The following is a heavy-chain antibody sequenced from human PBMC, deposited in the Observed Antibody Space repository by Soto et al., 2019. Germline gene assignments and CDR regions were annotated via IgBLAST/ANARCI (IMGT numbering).Heavy chain of an antibody. CDR2: ISSSSSYI. J-gene: IGHJ6*02. D-gene: IGHD3-3*01. Sequence: GGSLRLSCAASRVTFSSYSMNWVRQAPGKGLEWVSSISSSSSYIYYADSVKGRFTISRDNAKNSLYLQMNSLRAEDTAVYYCARVVIIRPNYYYGMDVWGQGTTVTVSS. CDR3: ARVVIIRPNYYYGMDV. V-gene: IGHV3-21*01. CDR1: RVTFSSYS.